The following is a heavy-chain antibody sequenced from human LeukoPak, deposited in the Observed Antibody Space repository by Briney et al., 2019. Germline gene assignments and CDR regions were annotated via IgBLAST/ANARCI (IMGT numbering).Heavy chain of an antibody. CDR1: GGSISSYY. D-gene: IGHD3-16*02. J-gene: IGHJ4*02. CDR2: IYYSGST. V-gene: IGHV4-59*12. Sequence: KTSETLSLTCTVSGGSISSYYWSWIRQPPGKGLEWIGSIYYSGSTYYNPSLKSRVTISVDTSKNQFSLKLSSVTAADTAVYYCARAGLYYDYVWGSYRSTLYYFDYWGQGTLVTVSS. CDR3: ARAGLYYDYVWGSYRSTLYYFDY.